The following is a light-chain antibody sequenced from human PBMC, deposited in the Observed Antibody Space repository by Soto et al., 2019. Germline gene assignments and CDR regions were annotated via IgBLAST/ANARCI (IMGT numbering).Light chain of an antibody. CDR1: SSDVGGYNY. V-gene: IGLV2-14*01. J-gene: IGLJ2*01. CDR3: SSYTGSSPHVV. Sequence: QSALTQPASVSGSPGQSITISCTGTSSDVGGYNYVSWYQQHPGKAPKLMIYDVSNRPSGVSNRFSGSKSGNTASLTISGLQDEDEADYYCSSYTGSSPHVVFGGGTQLTVL. CDR2: DVS.